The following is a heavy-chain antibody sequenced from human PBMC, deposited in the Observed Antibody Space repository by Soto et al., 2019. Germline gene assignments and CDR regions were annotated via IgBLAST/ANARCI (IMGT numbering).Heavy chain of an antibody. J-gene: IGHJ6*02. Sequence: SETLSLTCAVYGGSFSGYYWSWIRQPPGKGLEWIGEINHSGSTNYNPSLKSRVTISVDTSKNQFSLKLSSVTAADTAVYYCARGSIAAAAPYYYYGMDVWGQGTTVTSP. CDR1: GGSFSGYY. CDR2: INHSGST. V-gene: IGHV4-34*01. CDR3: ARGSIAAAAPYYYYGMDV. D-gene: IGHD6-13*01.